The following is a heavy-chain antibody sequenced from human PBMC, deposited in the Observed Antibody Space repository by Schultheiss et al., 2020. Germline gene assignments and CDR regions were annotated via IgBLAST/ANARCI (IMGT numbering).Heavy chain of an antibody. CDR3: AREGLDIAVAGFGDY. CDR1: GFTFSDYY. V-gene: IGHV3-11*01. Sequence: SLKISCAASGFTFSDYYMSWIRQAPGKGLEWVSYISSSGSTIYYADSVKGRFTISRDNAKNSLYLQMNSLRAEDTAVYYCAREGLDIAVAGFGDYWGQGPRVTVAS. J-gene: IGHJ4*02. D-gene: IGHD6-19*01. CDR2: ISSSGSTI.